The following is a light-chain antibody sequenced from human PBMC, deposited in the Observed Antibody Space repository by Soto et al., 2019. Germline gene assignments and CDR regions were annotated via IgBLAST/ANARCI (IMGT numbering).Light chain of an antibody. CDR3: QQHSSYPNT. J-gene: IGKJ4*01. V-gene: IGKV1-9*01. Sequence: DIQLTQSPSFLSAPVGDRVTITCRASQGISSYLAWYQQKPRKATKLLIYAASTLQSGVISRFSGSVSVTEFTVTISTLQPGDCAAYHCQQHSSYPNTFGGGTKVQLQ. CDR1: QGISSY. CDR2: AAS.